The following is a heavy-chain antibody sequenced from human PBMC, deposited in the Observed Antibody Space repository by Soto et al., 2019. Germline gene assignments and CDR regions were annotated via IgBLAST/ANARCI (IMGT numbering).Heavy chain of an antibody. CDR3: TTDYGDYLGQVFDY. D-gene: IGHD4-17*01. CDR1: GFTFSNAW. CDR2: IKSKTDGGTT. V-gene: IGHV3-15*01. J-gene: IGHJ4*02. Sequence: PGGSLRLSCAASGFTFSNAWMSWVRQAPGKGLEWVGRIKSKTDGGTTDYAAPVKGRFTISRDDSKNTLYLQMNSLKTEDTAVYYCTTDYGDYLGQVFDYWGQGTLVTVSS.